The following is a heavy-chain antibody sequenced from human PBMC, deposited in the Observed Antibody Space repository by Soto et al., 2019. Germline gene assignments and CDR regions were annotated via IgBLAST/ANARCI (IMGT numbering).Heavy chain of an antibody. CDR3: ARDRLYGAGLIDV. CDR1: GFTFSSYG. Sequence: QVQLVESGGGVVQPGTSLRLSCAASGFTFSSYGMHWVRQAPGKGLEWVAVISSDGSDKYYADSVKGRFTISRDNSKNTLYVQLNRMRAEDTALYYCARDRLYGAGLIDVWGQGTTVTVSS. J-gene: IGHJ6*02. D-gene: IGHD3-10*01. V-gene: IGHV3-30-3*01. CDR2: ISSDGSDK.